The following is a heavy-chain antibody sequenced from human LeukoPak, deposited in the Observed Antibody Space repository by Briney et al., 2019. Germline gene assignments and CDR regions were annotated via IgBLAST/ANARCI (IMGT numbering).Heavy chain of an antibody. CDR2: INHSGST. CDR1: GGSFSGYY. V-gene: IGHV4-34*01. Sequence: SETLSLTCAVYGGSFSGYYWSWIRQPPGKGLEWIGEINHSGSTNYNPSLKSRVTISVDTSKNQFSLKLSSVTAADTAEYYCARGSGGRNKNWFDPWGQGTLVTVSS. J-gene: IGHJ5*02. D-gene: IGHD3-16*01. CDR3: ARGSGGRNKNWFDP.